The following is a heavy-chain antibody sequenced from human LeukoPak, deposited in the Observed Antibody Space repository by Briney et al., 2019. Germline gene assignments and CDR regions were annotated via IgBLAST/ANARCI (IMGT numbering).Heavy chain of an antibody. CDR2: IYYSGST. Sequence: SETLSLTCTVSGGSISSSSYYWGWIRQPPGKGLEWIGSIYYSGSTYYNPSLKRRVTISVDTSKNQFSLKLSSVTAADTAVYYCASTAPQDCSGGSCYSLRWYYYYGMDVWGQGTTVTVSS. J-gene: IGHJ6*02. D-gene: IGHD2-15*01. CDR3: ASTAPQDCSGGSCYSLRWYYYYGMDV. V-gene: IGHV4-39*01. CDR1: GGSISSSSYY.